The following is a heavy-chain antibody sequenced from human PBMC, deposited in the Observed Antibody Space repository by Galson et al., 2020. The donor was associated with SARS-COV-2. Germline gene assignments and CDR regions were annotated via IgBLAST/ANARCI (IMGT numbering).Heavy chain of an antibody. CDR1: GFTFDDYA. V-gene: IGHV3-9*01. CDR3: AQGAGHHCSSTSCYGVFDY. J-gene: IGHJ4*02. D-gene: IGHD2-2*01. Sequence: GGSLRLSCAASGFTFDDYAMHWVRQAPGKGLEWVSGISWNSGSIGYADSVKGRFTISRDNAKNSLYLQMNSLRAEDTALYYCAQGAGHHCSSTSCYGVFDYWGQGTLVTVSS. CDR2: ISWNSGSI.